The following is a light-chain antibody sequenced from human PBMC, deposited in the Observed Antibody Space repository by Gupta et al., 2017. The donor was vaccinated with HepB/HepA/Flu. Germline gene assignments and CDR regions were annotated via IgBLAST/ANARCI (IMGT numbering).Light chain of an antibody. Sequence: GTLSLSPGERATLSCRASQSVSNNYLAWYQQKPGQAPRLLIYGASSRATGIPDRFSGSGSGTDFTLTISRLEPEDFAVYYCQQYGSSPRTFGQGTKVEI. CDR1: QSVSNNY. CDR3: QQYGSSPRT. CDR2: GAS. J-gene: IGKJ1*01. V-gene: IGKV3-20*01.